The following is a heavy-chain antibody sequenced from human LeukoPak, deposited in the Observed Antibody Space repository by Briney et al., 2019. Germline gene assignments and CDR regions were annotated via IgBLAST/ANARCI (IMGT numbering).Heavy chain of an antibody. V-gene: IGHV3-21*01. D-gene: IGHD3-16*01. J-gene: IGHJ3*02. CDR3: ARGLYYYGTDAFDI. Sequence: TGGSLTLSCAAPGFSFNSYSMDWVRQAPGRGLEWGSSISASGNYIYYADSVKGRFTISRDSAENSLYLQMNSLGAEDTAVYYCARGLYYYGTDAFDIWGQGTMVTVS. CDR2: ISASGNYI. CDR1: GFSFNSYS.